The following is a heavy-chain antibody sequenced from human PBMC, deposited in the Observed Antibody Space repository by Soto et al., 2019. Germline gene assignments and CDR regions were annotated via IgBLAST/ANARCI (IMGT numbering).Heavy chain of an antibody. CDR3: ARDPGYCTNGVCPIFDF. J-gene: IGHJ4*02. Sequence: SETLSLTSTVSSDSVTNYFWSWMRHPPGKGLEWIGHMYHGGRTNYSPSLKSRVTMSLDSSKNQFSLNLSSVTAADTAVYFCARDPGYCTNGVCPIFDFWGQGVLVTVSS. D-gene: IGHD2-8*01. CDR2: MYHGGRT. CDR1: SDSVTNYF. V-gene: IGHV4-59*02.